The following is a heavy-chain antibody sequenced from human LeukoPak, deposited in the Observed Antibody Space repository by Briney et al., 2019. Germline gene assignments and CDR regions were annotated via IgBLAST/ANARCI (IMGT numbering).Heavy chain of an antibody. CDR3: AKLEGYGSGWSCLDY. J-gene: IGHJ4*02. D-gene: IGHD6-19*01. V-gene: IGHV3-23*01. CDR1: GFTFSSYA. CDR2: ISGSGGST. Sequence: GGSLRLSCAASGFTFSSYAMSWVRQAPGKGLEWVSAISGSGGSTYYADSVKGRFTISRDNTKNTLYLEMNSLRAEDTAVYYCAKLEGYGSGWSCLDYWGQGTLVTVSS.